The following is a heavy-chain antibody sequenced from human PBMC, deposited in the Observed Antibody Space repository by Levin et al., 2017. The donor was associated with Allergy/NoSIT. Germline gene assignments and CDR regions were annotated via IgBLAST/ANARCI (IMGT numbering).Heavy chain of an antibody. CDR1: GFTFGDYV. J-gene: IGHJ4*02. D-gene: IGHD3-10*01. CDR2: IRSKAWGETT. Sequence: NPGGSLRLSCTASGFTFGDYVMSWFRQAPGKGLEWVGFIRSKAWGETTQYAASVQGRFTISRDDSKRIAYLQMNSLKIEDTAVYYCSTNYYGLGSYRTTPDYWGQGTLVTVSS. V-gene: IGHV3-49*05. CDR3: STNYYGLGSYRTTPDY.